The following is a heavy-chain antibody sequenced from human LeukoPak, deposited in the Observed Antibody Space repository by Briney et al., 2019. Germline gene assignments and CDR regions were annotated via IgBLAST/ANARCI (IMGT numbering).Heavy chain of an antibody. CDR1: GFTFTTYY. CDR2: INQDGRTK. Sequence: GKSLRLSCAASGFTFTTYYMSWVRQAPGKGLEWVANINQDGRTKYYVDSVKGRFTISRDNAINSVFLQVNSLRAEDTAVYYCARESWANDYWGQGTLVTVSS. D-gene: IGHD6-13*01. J-gene: IGHJ4*02. V-gene: IGHV3-7*01. CDR3: ARESWANDY.